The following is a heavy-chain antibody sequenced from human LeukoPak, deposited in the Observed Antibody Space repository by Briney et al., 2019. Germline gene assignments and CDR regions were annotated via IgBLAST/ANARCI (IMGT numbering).Heavy chain of an antibody. CDR1: GYSFTSFG. CDR2: ISAYNGNT. CDR3: VRDLGVDTSMIFFDY. Sequence: ASVKVSCKASGYSFTSFGISWVRQAPGQGLEWMGRISAYNGNTNYVRKFQGRVTMTTDISTSTAYMELRSLRSDDTAVFYCVRDLGVDTSMIFFDYWGQGTLVTVSS. D-gene: IGHD5-18*01. J-gene: IGHJ4*02. V-gene: IGHV1-18*01.